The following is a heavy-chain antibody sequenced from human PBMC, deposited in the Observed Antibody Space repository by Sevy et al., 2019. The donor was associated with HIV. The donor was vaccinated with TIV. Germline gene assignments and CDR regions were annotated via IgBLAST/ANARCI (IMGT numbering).Heavy chain of an antibody. D-gene: IGHD3-22*01. V-gene: IGHV1-69*13. Sequence: ASVKVSCKASGGTFSSYAISWVRQAPGQGLEWMGGIIPIFGTANYAQKFQGRATITADESTSTAYMELSSLRSEDTAVYYCASPTYYYDSSGPGFGAFDIWGQGTMVTVSS. J-gene: IGHJ3*02. CDR2: IIPIFGTA. CDR3: ASPTYYYDSSGPGFGAFDI. CDR1: GGTFSSYA.